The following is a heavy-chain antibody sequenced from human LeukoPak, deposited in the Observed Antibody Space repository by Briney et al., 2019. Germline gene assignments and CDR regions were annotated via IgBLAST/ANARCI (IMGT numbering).Heavy chain of an antibody. CDR1: GFTVSSNY. Sequence: GGSLRLSCAASGFTVSSNYMSWVRQAPGKGLEWVSVIYSGGSTYYADSVKGRFTISRDNSKNTLYLQMNSLRAEDTAVYYCARRLGIAAAGHFDYWGQGTLVTVSS. CDR2: IYSGGST. D-gene: IGHD6-13*01. CDR3: ARRLGIAAAGHFDY. V-gene: IGHV3-53*01. J-gene: IGHJ4*02.